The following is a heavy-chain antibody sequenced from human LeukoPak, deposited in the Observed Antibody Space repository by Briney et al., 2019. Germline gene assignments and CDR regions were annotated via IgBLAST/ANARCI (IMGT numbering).Heavy chain of an antibody. CDR1: GFTFSSYW. V-gene: IGHV3-74*01. Sequence: GGTLRLSCAASGFTFSSYWMNWVRQAPGKGLVWVSRIHPDGKNTAYADSVKGRFTISRDNARNTLFLQMNSLRAEDAAVYYCASYVDTVRYDAFDVWGQGTMVTVSS. CDR2: IHPDGKNT. CDR3: ASYVDTVRYDAFDV. D-gene: IGHD5-18*01. J-gene: IGHJ3*01.